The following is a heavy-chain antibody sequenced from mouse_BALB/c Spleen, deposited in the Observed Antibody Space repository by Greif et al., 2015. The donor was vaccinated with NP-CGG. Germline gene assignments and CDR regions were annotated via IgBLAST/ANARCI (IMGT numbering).Heavy chain of an antibody. CDR2: ISSGGSYT. V-gene: IGHV5-6*01. D-gene: IGHD1-1*01. CDR1: GFTFSSYG. J-gene: IGHJ1*01. Sequence: EVKLVESGGDLVKPGGSLKLSCAASGFTFSSYGMSWVRQTPDKRLEWVATISSGGSYTYYPDSVKGRFTISRDNAKNTLYLQMSSLKSEDTAMYYCARTPTTGYFDVWGAGTTVTVSS. CDR3: ARTPTTGYFDV.